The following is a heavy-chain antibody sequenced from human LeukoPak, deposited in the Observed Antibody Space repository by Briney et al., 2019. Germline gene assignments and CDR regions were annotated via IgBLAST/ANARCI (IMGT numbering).Heavy chain of an antibody. CDR3: ARGGDFWSGYSRGYYMDV. Sequence: GGSLRLSCAASGFTFRSYAMSWVRQAPGKGLEWVSVISGSGDSTYYADSVKGRFTISRDNSKNTLYLQMNSLRAEDTAVYYCARGGDFWSGYSRGYYMDVWGKGTTVTVSS. D-gene: IGHD3-3*01. CDR1: GFTFRSYA. V-gene: IGHV3-23*01. CDR2: ISGSGDST. J-gene: IGHJ6*03.